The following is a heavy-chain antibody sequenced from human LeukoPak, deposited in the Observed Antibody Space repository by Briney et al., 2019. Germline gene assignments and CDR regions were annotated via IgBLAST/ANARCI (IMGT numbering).Heavy chain of an antibody. D-gene: IGHD6-19*01. V-gene: IGHV1-18*01. J-gene: IGHJ4*02. Sequence: ASVKVSCKASGYTFSNYGVSWVRRAPGQGLEWMGWISAYNGNTNYAQKLQGRLTMTTDTSTSTAYMELRSLRSDDTAVYYCARDIGSGSGWREPRNWGQGTLVTVSS. CDR1: GYTFSNYG. CDR2: ISAYNGNT. CDR3: ARDIGSGSGWREPRN.